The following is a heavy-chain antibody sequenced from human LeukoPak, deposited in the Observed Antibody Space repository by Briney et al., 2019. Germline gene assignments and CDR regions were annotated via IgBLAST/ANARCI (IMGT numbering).Heavy chain of an antibody. Sequence: PGGSLRLSCATSGFTFTSSGMHWVRQAPGKGLEWVAFIRYDGTTKNYPDSVKGRFTISRDSSKNTVDLQMNSLRVEDTAVYYCAKDLRATYHFEWWGQGILVTVFS. J-gene: IGHJ4*02. CDR1: GFTFTSSG. CDR2: IRYDGTTK. D-gene: IGHD3-9*01. CDR3: AKDLRATYHFEW. V-gene: IGHV3-30*02.